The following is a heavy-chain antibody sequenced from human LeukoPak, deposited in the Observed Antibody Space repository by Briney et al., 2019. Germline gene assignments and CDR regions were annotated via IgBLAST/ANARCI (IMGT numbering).Heavy chain of an antibody. Sequence: SGGSLRLSCAASGFTFSSYSMNWVRQAPGKGLEWVSSISSTSSYIYYADSVKGRFTISRDNAKNSLYLQMNSLRAEDTAVYYCARETYCSSTSCYIGDGYWGQGTLVTVSS. J-gene: IGHJ4*02. D-gene: IGHD2-2*02. CDR1: GFTFSSYS. CDR2: ISSTSSYI. V-gene: IGHV3-21*01. CDR3: ARETYCSSTSCYIGDGY.